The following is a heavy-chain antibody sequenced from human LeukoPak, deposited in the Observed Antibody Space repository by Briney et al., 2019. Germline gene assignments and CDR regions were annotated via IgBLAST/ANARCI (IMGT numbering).Heavy chain of an antibody. CDR1: GGSISSYY. V-gene: IGHV4-59*01. J-gene: IGHJ3*02. CDR3: ARDKGLPQAFDI. Sequence: SEALSLTCTVSGGSISSYYWNWIRQPPGKGLEWIGYIHYTGSTNFNPSLKSRVTISVDTSKNQFSLKLTSVTAADTAVYYCARDKGLPQAFDIWGQGTMVTVSS. CDR2: IHYTGST. D-gene: IGHD5/OR15-5a*01.